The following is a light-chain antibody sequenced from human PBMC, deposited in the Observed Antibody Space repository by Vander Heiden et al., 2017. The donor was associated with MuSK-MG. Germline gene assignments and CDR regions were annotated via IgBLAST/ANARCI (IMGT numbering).Light chain of an antibody. J-gene: IGKJ2*01. CDR1: QGIARY. CDR3: QQSYILPRT. Sequence: DIQMTQSPSSLSAAVGDRVTITCRASQGIARYLNGYQQKPGKAPKLLINAASTLQSGVPSRFSGGGSGTDLTLTISSLQPEDLGTYFCQQSYILPRTFGKGTKLDI. V-gene: IGKV1-39*01. CDR2: AAS.